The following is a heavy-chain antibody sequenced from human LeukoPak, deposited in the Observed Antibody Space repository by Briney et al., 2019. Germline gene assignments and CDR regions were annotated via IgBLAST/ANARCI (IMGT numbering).Heavy chain of an antibody. CDR1: GFTFTDQP. V-gene: IGHV3-48*01. J-gene: IGHJ4*02. CDR2: IGGGRGAT. Sequence: PGGSLRLSCVASGFTFTDQPMKWFGRAPGRGLEGVSYIGGGRGATFYADSVKGRFTISRDDARKSIYLQMSSLRVEDTAIYYCAKDRANWAIDGWGQGTQVTVSS. D-gene: IGHD7-27*01. CDR3: AKDRANWAIDG.